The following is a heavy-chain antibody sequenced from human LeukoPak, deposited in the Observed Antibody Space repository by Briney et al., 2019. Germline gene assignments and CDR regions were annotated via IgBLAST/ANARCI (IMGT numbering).Heavy chain of an antibody. D-gene: IGHD4/OR15-4a*01. V-gene: IGHV4-39*01. CDR2: IYYGGST. CDR3: ARHDGRGGATMGALDY. J-gene: IGHJ4*02. Sequence: PSETLSLTCTVSGGSISSSCYFWGRIRQPPGTGLEWIGSIYYGGSTYYSPSLRSRVTMSVDTSKNQFSLNLSSVTAADTAVYYCARHDGRGGATMGALDYWGQGSLVTVSS. CDR1: GGSISSSCYF.